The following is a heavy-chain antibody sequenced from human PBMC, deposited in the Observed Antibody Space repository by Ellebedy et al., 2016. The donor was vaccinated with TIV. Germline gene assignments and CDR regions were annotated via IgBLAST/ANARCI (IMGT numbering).Heavy chain of an antibody. CDR1: GYSFTDFY. CDR3: VRDRAAAGNWVFDY. D-gene: IGHD6-13*01. CDR2: INPNGGAT. V-gene: IGHV1-2*02. J-gene: IGHJ4*02. Sequence: AASVKVSCKASGYSFTDFYIHWVRQAPGQGLEWMGWINPNGGATNYAQRFQGRVSMTRDTSVSTAYMDLRWLTSDDTAMYYCVRDRAAAGNWVFDYWGQGTLVTVSS.